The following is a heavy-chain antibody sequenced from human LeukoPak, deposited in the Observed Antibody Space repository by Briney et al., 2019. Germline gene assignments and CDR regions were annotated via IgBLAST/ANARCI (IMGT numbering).Heavy chain of an antibody. J-gene: IGHJ4*02. D-gene: IGHD3-22*01. CDR1: GGSISSGGYY. CDR3: ATQQRNPYYDSSGYDY. V-gene: IGHV4-30-2*01. Sequence: PSETLSLTCTVSGGSISSGGYYWSWIRQPPGKGLEWIGYIYHSGSTYYNPSLKSRVTISVERSKSQFSLKLSSVTAADTAVYYCATQQRNPYYDSSGYDYWGQGTLVTVSS. CDR2: IYHSGST.